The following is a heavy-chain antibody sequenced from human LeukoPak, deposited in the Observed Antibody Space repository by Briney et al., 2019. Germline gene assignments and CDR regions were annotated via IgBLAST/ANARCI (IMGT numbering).Heavy chain of an antibody. CDR2: ISNTGSAA. CDR1: GLIFNDYY. J-gene: IGHJ5*02. V-gene: IGHV3-11*01. Sequence: GGSLRLSCAASGLIFNDYYMNWIRQAPGRGLEWLSYISNTGSAAYYADSVKGRFTISRDNAKNLLYLQMNSLRAEDTAVYYCTSDSSGYFGPWGQGTLVTVSS. D-gene: IGHD3-22*01. CDR3: TSDSSGYFGP.